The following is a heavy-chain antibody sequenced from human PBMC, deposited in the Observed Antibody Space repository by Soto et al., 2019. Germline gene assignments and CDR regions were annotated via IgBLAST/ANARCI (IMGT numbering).Heavy chain of an antibody. Sequence: QVQLVESGGDVVQPGRSLRLSCAASGFIFSTYVMHWVRQAPGKGLEWVALISKEGNKQYADSVKDRFTVSRDNPKSNLNLEMNSLRVEDTATYYCATEDESSGHAGTFQHWGQGTLVSVSP. D-gene: IGHD3-22*01. J-gene: IGHJ1*01. CDR1: GFIFSTYV. V-gene: IGHV3-30-3*01. CDR3: ATEDESSGHAGTFQH. CDR2: ISKEGNK.